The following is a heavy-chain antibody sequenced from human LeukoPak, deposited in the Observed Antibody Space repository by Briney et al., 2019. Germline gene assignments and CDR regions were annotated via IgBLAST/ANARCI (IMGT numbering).Heavy chain of an antibody. Sequence: SETLSLTCTVSGGFFSSTTYFWAWIRQPPGKGLHWLGTIYYSGTSYFNPSLETRVTLSVDTSKNQCSLRLTSVTAADTAVYYCASLFDNFPENRFDYWGRGTLVTVSS. J-gene: IGHJ4*02. CDR1: GGFFSSTTYF. D-gene: IGHD5-24*01. CDR3: ASLFDNFPENRFDY. CDR2: IYYSGTS. V-gene: IGHV4-39*01.